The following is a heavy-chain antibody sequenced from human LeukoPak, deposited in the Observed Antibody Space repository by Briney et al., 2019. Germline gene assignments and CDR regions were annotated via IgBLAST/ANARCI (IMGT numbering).Heavy chain of an antibody. CDR2: IYYSGST. J-gene: IGHJ4*02. CDR1: GGSISSYY. CDR3: ARTYYDFWSGYSSFDY. V-gene: IGHV4-59*01. Sequence: PSETLSLTCTVSGGSISSYYWSWIRQPPGKGLEWIGYIYYSGSTNYNPSLKSRVTISVDTSKNQFSLKPSSVTAADTAVYYCARTYYDFWSGYSSFDYWGQGTLVTVSS. D-gene: IGHD3-3*01.